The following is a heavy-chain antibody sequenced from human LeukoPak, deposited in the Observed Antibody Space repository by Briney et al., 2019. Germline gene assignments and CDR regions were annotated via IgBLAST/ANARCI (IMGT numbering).Heavy chain of an antibody. Sequence: GSLRLSCAVSGFTFSSYRMNWVRQAPGKGLEWIGSIYYSGSTYYNPSLKSRVTISVDTSKNQFSLKLSSVTAADTAVYYCASQNEYYYDSSGYYWGYYFDYWGQGTLVTVSS. CDR3: ASQNEYYYDSSGYYWGYYFDY. CDR1: GFTFSSYRMN. V-gene: IGHV4-39*01. D-gene: IGHD3-22*01. CDR2: IYYSGST. J-gene: IGHJ4*02.